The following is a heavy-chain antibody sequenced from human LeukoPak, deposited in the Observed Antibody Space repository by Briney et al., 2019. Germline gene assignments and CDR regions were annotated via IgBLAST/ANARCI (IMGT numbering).Heavy chain of an antibody. CDR1: GGFISSSTYY. Sequence: SETLSLTCTVSGGFISSSTYYWGWIRQPPGKGLEWIGSIFYSGSTYYNPSLKSRVTISVDTSKNQFSLKLSSVTAADTAVYYCAGDYYDSSGYYYSGGQGTLVTVSS. V-gene: IGHV4-39*02. D-gene: IGHD3-22*01. CDR2: IFYSGST. J-gene: IGHJ4*02. CDR3: AGDYYDSSGYYYS.